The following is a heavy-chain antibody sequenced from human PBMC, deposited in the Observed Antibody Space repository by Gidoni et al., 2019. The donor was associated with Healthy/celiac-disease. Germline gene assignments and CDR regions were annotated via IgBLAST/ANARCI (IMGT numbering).Heavy chain of an antibody. V-gene: IGHV3-9*01. CDR3: AKSLKGNSGRGFDY. D-gene: IGHD1-26*01. CDR1: GFTFDDYA. CDR2: ISWNSGSI. Sequence: EVQLVESGGGLVQPGRSLRLSCAASGFTFDDYAMHWVRQAPGQGLEWVSGISWNSGSIGYADSVKGRFTISRDNAKNSLYLQMNSLRAEDTALYYCAKSLKGNSGRGFDYWGQGTLVTVSS. J-gene: IGHJ4*02.